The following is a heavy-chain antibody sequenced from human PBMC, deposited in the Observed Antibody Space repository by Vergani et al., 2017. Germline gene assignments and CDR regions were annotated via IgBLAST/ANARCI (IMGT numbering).Heavy chain of an antibody. CDR1: GFTFSSYA. J-gene: IGHJ1*01. Sequence: EVQLVESGGGLVQPGGSLRLSCAASGFTFSSYAMSWVRQAPGEGLEWVSSINGSDDKTYYTDSVRGRFSISRDNSKNTLYLQMNSLRAEDTAVYYCARGEGGWKVAAEYFQHWGQGTLVTVSS. V-gene: IGHV3-23*04. CDR3: ARGEGGWKVAAEYFQH. D-gene: IGHD6-19*01. CDR2: INGSDDKT.